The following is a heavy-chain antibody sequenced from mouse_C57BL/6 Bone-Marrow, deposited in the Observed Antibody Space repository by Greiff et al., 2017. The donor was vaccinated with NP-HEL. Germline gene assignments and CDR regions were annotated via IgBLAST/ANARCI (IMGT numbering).Heavy chain of an antibody. Sequence: QVQLQQSGAELARPGASVKLSCKASGYTFTSYGISWVKQRTGQGLEWIGEIYPRSGNTYYNEKFKGKATLTADKSSSTAYMELRSLTSEDSAVDCGARGRWLLPFDYGGQGTTLTVSS. J-gene: IGHJ2*01. CDR3: ARGRWLLPFDY. CDR1: GYTFTSYG. V-gene: IGHV1-81*01. D-gene: IGHD2-3*01. CDR2: IYPRSGNT.